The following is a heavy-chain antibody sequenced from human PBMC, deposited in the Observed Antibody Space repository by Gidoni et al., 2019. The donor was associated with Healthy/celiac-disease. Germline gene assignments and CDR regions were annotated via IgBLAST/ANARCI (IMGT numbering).Heavy chain of an antibody. D-gene: IGHD5-18*01. CDR1: GFTFSSYV. V-gene: IGHV3-33*01. Sequence: QVQLVESGVGVVQPGRSLRLSCAASGFTFSSYVMHWVRQAPGKGLEWVAVIWYDGSNKYYADSVKGRLTISRDNSKNTLYLQMNSLRAEDTAVYYCARDRTVQLWPYYYYYGMDVWGQGTTVTVSS. CDR2: IWYDGSNK. J-gene: IGHJ6*02. CDR3: ARDRTVQLWPYYYYYGMDV.